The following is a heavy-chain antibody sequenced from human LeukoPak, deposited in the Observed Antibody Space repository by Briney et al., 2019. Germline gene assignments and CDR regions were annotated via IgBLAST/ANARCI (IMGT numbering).Heavy chain of an antibody. CDR2: ISGSGGGT. D-gene: IGHD4-17*01. V-gene: IGHV3-23*01. Sequence: PGGSLRLSCGASGFTFNSYAVSWVRQAPGKGLEWVSAISGSGGGTYYAYSVKGRFTISRDNARNSLFLQMNSLRAEDTAVYYCVRFYGDYINYYYGLDVWGQGTTVTVSS. J-gene: IGHJ6*02. CDR3: VRFYGDYINYYYGLDV. CDR1: GFTFNSYA.